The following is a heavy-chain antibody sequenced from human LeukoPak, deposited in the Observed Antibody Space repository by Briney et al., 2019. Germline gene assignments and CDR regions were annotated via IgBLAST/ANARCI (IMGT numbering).Heavy chain of an antibody. CDR3: ARVRSSGGVLDY. D-gene: IGHD3-16*01. CDR2: ISTSGTST. V-gene: IGHV3-11*05. J-gene: IGHJ4*02. CDR1: GFSFSDYY. Sequence: GGPLRLSCATSGFSFSDYYMTWIRQAPGKGLEWISYISTSGTSTKHADSVKERFAISRDNAKNSLYLQMNSLRADDTAVYYCARVRSSGGVLDYWGQGTLVTVSS.